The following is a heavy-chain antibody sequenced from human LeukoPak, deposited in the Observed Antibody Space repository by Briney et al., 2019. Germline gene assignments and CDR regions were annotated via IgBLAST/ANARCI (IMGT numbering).Heavy chain of an antibody. CDR3: ARDLKSGNYGLGYYYGMDV. D-gene: IGHD4-11*01. J-gene: IGHJ6*02. CDR2: INPNSGGT. V-gene: IGHV1-2*02. Sequence: ASVKVSCKASGYTFTGYYMHGVRQAPGQGLEWMGWINPNSGGTNYAQKFQGRVTMTRDTSISTAYMELSRLRSDDTAVYYCARDLKSGNYGLGYYYGMDVWGQGTTVTVSS. CDR1: GYTFTGYY.